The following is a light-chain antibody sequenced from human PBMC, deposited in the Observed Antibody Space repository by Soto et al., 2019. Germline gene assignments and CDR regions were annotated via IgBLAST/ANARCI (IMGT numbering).Light chain of an antibody. CDR1: QSISKY. CDR3: QQSFPTPFT. J-gene: IGKJ3*01. CDR2: VAS. V-gene: IGKV1-39*01. Sequence: DIQMTQSPSSLSTSVGDKVTITCRASQSISKYLNWYQQKPGKAPKLLISVASSLQSEVPSRFSGDGSETDFTLSISSLQPEDSATYYCQQSFPTPFTFGPETKVDVK.